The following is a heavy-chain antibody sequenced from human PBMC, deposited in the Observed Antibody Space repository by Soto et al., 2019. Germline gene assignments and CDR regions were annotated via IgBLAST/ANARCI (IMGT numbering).Heavy chain of an antibody. V-gene: IGHV3-9*02. CDR2: ISSTSATI. CDR3: AKDMKWGGMTTIHYFDS. J-gene: IGHJ4*02. D-gene: IGHD4-17*01. CDR1: GFIADDYA. Sequence: EVQLVESGGGLVQPGRSLRLSCVASGFIADDYAMHWVRQAPGKGLEWVSGISSTSATINYADSVKGRFTISRDNAKNSLLLQMNSLRPEDTAFYYCAKDMKWGGMTTIHYFDSWGQGTLVTVSS.